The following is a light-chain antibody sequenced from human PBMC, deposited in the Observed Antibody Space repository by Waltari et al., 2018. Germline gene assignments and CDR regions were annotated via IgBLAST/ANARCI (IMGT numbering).Light chain of an antibody. CDR1: QSVLYSSNNKNY. CDR3: QQYYSIPIT. V-gene: IGKV4-1*01. CDR2: WAS. J-gene: IGKJ5*01. Sequence: DIVMTQSPDSLAVSLGERATINCKSSQSVLYSSNNKNYLAWYQQKPGQPPKLPIYWASTRESGVPDRFSGSGSGTDFTLTISSLQAEDVAVYYCQQYYSIPITFGQGTRLEIK.